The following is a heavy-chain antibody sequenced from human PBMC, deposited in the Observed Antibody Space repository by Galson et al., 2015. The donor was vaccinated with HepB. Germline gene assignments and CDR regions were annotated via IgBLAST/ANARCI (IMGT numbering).Heavy chain of an antibody. CDR3: ARDSEYNWKDGAFDI. J-gene: IGHJ3*02. CDR1: GFTFDDYG. D-gene: IGHD1-1*01. Sequence: SLRLSCAASGFTFDDYGMSWVRQAPGKGLEWVAGINWNGGSTGYADSVKGRFTISRDNAKNSLYLQMNSLRAEDTALYYCARDSEYNWKDGAFDIWGQGTMVTVSS. V-gene: IGHV3-20*04. CDR2: INWNGGST.